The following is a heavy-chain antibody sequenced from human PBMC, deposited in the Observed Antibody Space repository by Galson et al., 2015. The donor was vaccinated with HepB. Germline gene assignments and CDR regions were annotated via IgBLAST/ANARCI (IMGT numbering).Heavy chain of an antibody. Sequence: SLRLSCAASGFTFSNAWMSWVRQAPGKGLEWVSSISSSSSYIYYADSVKGRFTISRDNAKNSLYLQMNSLRAEDTAVYYCASAGAAGTIGLGGSFSLNYYYYGMDVWGQGTTVTVSS. CDR2: ISSSSSYI. CDR1: GFTFSNAW. J-gene: IGHJ6*02. V-gene: IGHV3-21*01. D-gene: IGHD6-13*01. CDR3: ASAGAAGTIGLGGSFSLNYYYYGMDV.